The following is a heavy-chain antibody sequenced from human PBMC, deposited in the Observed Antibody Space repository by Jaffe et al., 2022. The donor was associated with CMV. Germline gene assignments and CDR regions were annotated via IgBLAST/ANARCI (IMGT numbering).Heavy chain of an antibody. CDR2: ISAYNGNT. CDR3: ARAGLRAVAGPGVHYYGMDV. Sequence: QVQLVQSGAEVKKPGASVKVSCKASGYTFTSYGISWVRQAPGQGLEWMGWISAYNGNTNYAQKLQGRVTMTTDTSTSTAYMELRSLRSDDTAVYYCARAGLRAVAGPGVHYYGMDVWGQGTTVTVSS. CDR1: GYTFTSYG. V-gene: IGHV1-18*01. D-gene: IGHD6-19*01. J-gene: IGHJ6*02.